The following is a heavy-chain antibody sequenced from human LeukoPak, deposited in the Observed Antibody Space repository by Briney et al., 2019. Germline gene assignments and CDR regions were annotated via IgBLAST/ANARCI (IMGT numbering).Heavy chain of an antibody. CDR3: AHPGYCSGGSCYDY. J-gene: IGHJ4*02. D-gene: IGHD2-15*01. Sequence: GGSLRLSCAASGFTFSSYALSWVRQAPGKGLEWVSDISGSGGSTYYADSVKGRFTISRDNSKNTLYLQMNSLRAEDTAVYYCAHPGYCSGGSCYDYWGQGTLVTVSS. V-gene: IGHV3-23*01. CDR1: GFTFSSYA. CDR2: ISGSGGST.